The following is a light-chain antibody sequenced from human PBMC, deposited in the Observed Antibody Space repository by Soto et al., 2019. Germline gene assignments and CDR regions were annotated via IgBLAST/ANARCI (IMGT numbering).Light chain of an antibody. CDR2: GAS. CDR3: QQRSNWLYT. Sequence: EIVLTQSPGALSVAPGETLSLSCRASEAINNNFVAWYQQRPGQVPRLLIYGASIRVSGVPDRISGRRSGTGFILNIARVEPEDSAVYYCQQRSNWLYTFGQGTKLEIK. CDR1: EAINNNF. J-gene: IGKJ2*01. V-gene: IGKV3D-20*02.